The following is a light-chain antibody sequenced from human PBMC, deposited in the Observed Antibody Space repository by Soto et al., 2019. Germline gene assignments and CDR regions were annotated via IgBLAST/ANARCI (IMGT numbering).Light chain of an antibody. V-gene: IGLV2-8*01. CDR1: SSDVGAYNY. CDR3: ASYAGSSRYV. J-gene: IGLJ1*01. CDR2: EVS. Sequence: QSALTQPPSASGSPGQSVTISCTGTSSDVGAYNYVSWYQRHPGKAPKLLIYEVSKRPSGVPDRFSGSKSANTASLTVSGLQADDESDYYCASYAGSSRYVFGTGTKLTVL.